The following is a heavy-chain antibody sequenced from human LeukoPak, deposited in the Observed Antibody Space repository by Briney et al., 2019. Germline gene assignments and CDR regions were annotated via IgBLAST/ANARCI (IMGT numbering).Heavy chain of an antibody. J-gene: IGHJ2*01. CDR3: AKAMSGRLDWHFDL. CDR2: ISWNRGSI. CDR1: GFTFDDYA. Sequence: GRSLRLSCAASGFTFDDYAIHWVRQAPGKGLEWVSGISWNRGSIGYADSVKGRFTISRDNAKKSLYLQMSNLRTEDTALYYCAKAMSGRLDWHFDLWGRGTLVTVSS. V-gene: IGHV3-9*01. D-gene: IGHD3-3*01.